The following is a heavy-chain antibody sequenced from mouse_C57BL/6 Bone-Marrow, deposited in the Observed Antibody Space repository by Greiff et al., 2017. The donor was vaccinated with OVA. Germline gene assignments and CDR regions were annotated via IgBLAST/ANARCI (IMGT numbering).Heavy chain of an antibody. J-gene: IGHJ1*03. CDR3: ARDEGNYGSSYWYFDV. CDR1: GYTFTEYT. D-gene: IGHD1-1*01. CDR2: IYPGGGST. V-gene: IGHV1-62-2*01. Sequence: QVQLQQSGAELVKPGASVKLSCKASGYTFTEYTIHWVKQRPGQGLEWIGWIYPGGGSTKYNAKFKGKATLTVDKSSSTAYMELSRLTSEDSAVYFCARDEGNYGSSYWYFDVWGTGTTVTVSS.